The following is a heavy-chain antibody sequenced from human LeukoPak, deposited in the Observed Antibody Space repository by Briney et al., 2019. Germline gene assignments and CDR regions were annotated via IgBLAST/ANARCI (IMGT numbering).Heavy chain of an antibody. CDR3: ARDGRDILTGYFSYYFDY. Sequence: PGGSLRLSCAASGFTVSSNYMSWVRQAPGKGLEWVSVIYSSGSTYYADSVKGRFTISRDNSKNTPYLQMNSLRAEDTAVYYCARDGRDILTGYFSYYFDYWGQGTLVTVSS. CDR1: GFTVSSNY. J-gene: IGHJ4*02. CDR2: IYSSGST. V-gene: IGHV3-66*01. D-gene: IGHD3-9*01.